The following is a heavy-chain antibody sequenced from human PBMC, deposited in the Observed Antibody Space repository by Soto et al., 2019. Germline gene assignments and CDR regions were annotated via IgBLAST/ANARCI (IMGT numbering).Heavy chain of an antibody. D-gene: IGHD1-20*01. CDR2: ISYDGSNK. CDR1: GFTFSSYA. Sequence: GGSLRLSCAASGFTFSSYAMHWVRQAPGKGLEWVAVISYDGSNKYYADSVKGRFTISRDNSKNTLYLQMNSLRAEDTAVYYCSRGRKGITGTTNWFDPWGQGTLVTVSS. CDR3: SRGRKGITGTTNWFDP. J-gene: IGHJ5*02. V-gene: IGHV3-30*04.